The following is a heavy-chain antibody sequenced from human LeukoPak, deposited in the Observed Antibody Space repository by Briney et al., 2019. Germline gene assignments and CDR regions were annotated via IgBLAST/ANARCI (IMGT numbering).Heavy chain of an antibody. D-gene: IGHD3-22*01. CDR1: GYSFSRYG. Sequence: GASVKVSCKASGYSFSRYGISWGRQAPGQGLEWMGWISTYNGNTNYAQKFQGRVTMTTDTSTNTAYMELRSLRSDDTAVCYCARDLDYYDSSGSGWFDPWGQGTLVTVSS. CDR2: ISTYNGNT. V-gene: IGHV1-18*01. CDR3: ARDLDYYDSSGSGWFDP. J-gene: IGHJ5*02.